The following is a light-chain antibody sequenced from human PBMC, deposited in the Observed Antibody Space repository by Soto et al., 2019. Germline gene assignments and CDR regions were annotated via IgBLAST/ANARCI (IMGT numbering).Light chain of an antibody. CDR2: DVS. V-gene: IGLV2-14*03. CDR1: SSDVGGYNY. CDR3: SSYTAITTTRV. J-gene: IGLJ2*01. Sequence: QSALTQPASVSGSPGQSITISCTGTSSDVGGYNYVSWYQQHPGKAPQLMIYDVSSRPSGVSLRFSGSKSGNTASLTISGLQAEEEAYYFCSSYTAITTTRVFGGGTTVTVL.